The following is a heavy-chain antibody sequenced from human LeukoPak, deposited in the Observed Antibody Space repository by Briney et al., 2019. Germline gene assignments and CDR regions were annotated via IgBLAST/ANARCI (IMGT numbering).Heavy chain of an antibody. CDR3: ARDNSVEDTAWWFDP. D-gene: IGHD4-23*01. V-gene: IGHV1-46*01. CDR2: INPSGGST. CDR1: GYTFTSYY. J-gene: IGHJ5*02. Sequence: ASVKVSCKASGYTFTSYYMHWVRQAPGQGLEWMGIINPSGGSTSYAQKFQGRVTMTRDMSTRTDYMELSSLISEDPAVYYCARDNSVEDTAWWFDPWGQGTLVTVSS.